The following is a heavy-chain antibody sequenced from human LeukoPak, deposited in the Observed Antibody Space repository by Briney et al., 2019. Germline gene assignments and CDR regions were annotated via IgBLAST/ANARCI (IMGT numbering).Heavy chain of an antibody. D-gene: IGHD1-1*01. Sequence: EASVKVSCKASGYTFTSYYMHWVRQAPGQGLEWMGIINPSGGSTSYAQKFQGRVTMTRDTSTSTVYMELSSLRSEDTAVYYCVCSVQLERRVFDYWGQGTLVTVSS. J-gene: IGHJ4*02. V-gene: IGHV1-46*01. CDR1: GYTFTSYY. CDR3: VCSVQLERRVFDY. CDR2: INPSGGST.